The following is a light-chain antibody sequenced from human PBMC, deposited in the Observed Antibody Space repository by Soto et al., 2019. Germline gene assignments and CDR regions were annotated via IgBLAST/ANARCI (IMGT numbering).Light chain of an antibody. V-gene: IGKV2-30*01. CDR3: MQGTKWPGT. J-gene: IGKJ2*01. CDR1: QSLVYSDGNTY. Sequence: DVVVTQSPLSLPVTLGQPASISCRSSQSLVYSDGNTYLSWFHQRPGQSPRRLIYKVSNRDSGVPDRFSGSGSGTEFTLKISRVEAEDVGVYDCMQGTKWPGTFGQGTKLEIK. CDR2: KVS.